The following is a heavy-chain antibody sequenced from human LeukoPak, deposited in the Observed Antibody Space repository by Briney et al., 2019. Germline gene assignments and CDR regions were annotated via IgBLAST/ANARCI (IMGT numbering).Heavy chain of an antibody. CDR1: GGSISSYY. CDR2: IYYSGST. V-gene: IGHV4-59*01. Sequence: PSETLSLTCTVSGGSISSYYWSWIRQPPGKGLEWIGYIYYSGSTNYNPSLKSRVTISVDTSKNQFSLKLSSVTAADTAVYYCARKRNYHYYGMDVWGQGTTVTVSS. J-gene: IGHJ6*02. CDR3: ARKRNYHYYGMDV.